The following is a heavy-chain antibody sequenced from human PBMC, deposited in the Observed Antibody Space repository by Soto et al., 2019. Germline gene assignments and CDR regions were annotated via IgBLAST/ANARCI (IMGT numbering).Heavy chain of an antibody. CDR2: ISAYNGNT. CDR1: GYTFTSYG. J-gene: IGHJ4*02. V-gene: IGHV1-18*01. D-gene: IGHD3-22*01. CDR3: ARDSPYDSSGYYARSDY. Sequence: QVQLVQSGAEVKKPGASVKVSCKASGYTFTSYGISWVRQAPGQGLEWMGWISAYNGNTNYAQKLQGRVTMTTDTSTSTVYMELRSLRSDDTAVYYCARDSPYDSSGYYARSDYWGQGTLVTVSS.